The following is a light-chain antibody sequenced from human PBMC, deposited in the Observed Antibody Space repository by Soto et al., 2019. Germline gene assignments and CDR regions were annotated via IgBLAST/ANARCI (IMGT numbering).Light chain of an antibody. J-gene: IGLJ2*01. CDR3: QSYYSIMSGVL. V-gene: IGLV1-40*01. CDR2: GNS. CDR1: SSNIGAGYD. Sequence: QAVVTQPPSVSGAPGQRVTISCTGSSSNIGAGYDVHWYQQLPGTAPKLLIYGNSNRPSGVPDRFSGSKSATSASLAITRIQSEHLHDYYCQSYYSIMSGVLFGGVTKLTVL.